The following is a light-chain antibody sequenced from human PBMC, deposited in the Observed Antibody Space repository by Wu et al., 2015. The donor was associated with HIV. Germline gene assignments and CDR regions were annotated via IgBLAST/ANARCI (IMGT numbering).Light chain of an antibody. Sequence: EIVLTQSPATLSLSPGERATLSCRASQSVSGDYIAWYRQLPGQAPRLLFYAASSRAIGTPDRFSGRGSGTDFTLTISRLKPEDFAMYYCQYYGNSPCTFGQGTKVEIK. CDR3: QYYGNSPCT. J-gene: IGKJ1*01. CDR1: QSVSGDY. CDR2: AAS. V-gene: IGKV3-20*01.